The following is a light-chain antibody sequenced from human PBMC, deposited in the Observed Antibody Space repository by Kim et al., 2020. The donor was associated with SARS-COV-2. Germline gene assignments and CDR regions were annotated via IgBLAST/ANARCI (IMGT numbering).Light chain of an antibody. CDR2: DVS. Sequence: GQSIAISCTGNSSDVGGYNYVSWYQQHPGKAPKLMIYDVSNRPSGVSDRFSGSKSGNTASLTISGLQPEDEADYYCSSYSSSTTRVFGTGTKVTVL. J-gene: IGLJ1*01. CDR1: SSDVGGYNY. V-gene: IGLV2-14*03. CDR3: SSYSSSTTRV.